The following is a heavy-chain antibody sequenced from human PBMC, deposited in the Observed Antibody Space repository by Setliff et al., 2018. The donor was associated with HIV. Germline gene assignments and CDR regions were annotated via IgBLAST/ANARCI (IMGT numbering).Heavy chain of an antibody. D-gene: IGHD2-2*01. CDR2: VYHTGST. CDR1: GVSISDNNW. J-gene: IGHJ4*02. V-gene: IGHV4-4*02. CDR3: VSGFCSSTTCYEDYYYMDS. Sequence: SETLSLTCDVSGVSISDNNWWSWVRQPPGRGLEWIGEVYHTGSTNYNPSLKSRVTLSGGMSENQLFLRLTSVTAADTAVYYCVSGFCSSTTCYEDYYYMDSWGRGILVTVSS.